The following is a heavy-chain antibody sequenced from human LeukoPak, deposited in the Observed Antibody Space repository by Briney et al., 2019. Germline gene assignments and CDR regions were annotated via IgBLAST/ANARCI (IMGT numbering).Heavy chain of an antibody. D-gene: IGHD3-16*01. J-gene: IGHJ5*02. Sequence: PGGSLRLSCAASGFTFSTYWMHWVRQVPGTGLVWVSRTNEDGSITDYADSVKGRFTISRDNSKDTLYLQMNSLRAEDTAVYYCGRDLGGGGGAWGQGILVTVSP. CDR2: TNEDGSIT. CDR3: GRDLGGGGGA. V-gene: IGHV3-74*01. CDR1: GFTFSTYW.